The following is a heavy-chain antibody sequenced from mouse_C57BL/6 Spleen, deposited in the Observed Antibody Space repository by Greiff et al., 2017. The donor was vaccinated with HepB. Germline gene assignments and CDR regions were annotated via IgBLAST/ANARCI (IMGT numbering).Heavy chain of an antibody. Sequence: EVKLMESAGGLVKPGGSLKLSCAASGFTFSSYAMSWVRQTPEKRLEWVATISDGGSYTYYPDNGKGRFTISRDNAKNNLYLKRSHLKSEDTAMYYCAREGGRRWYFDVWGTGTTVTVSA. CDR3: AREGGRRWYFDV. J-gene: IGHJ1*03. CDR1: GFTFSSYA. V-gene: IGHV5-4*01. CDR2: ISDGGSYT.